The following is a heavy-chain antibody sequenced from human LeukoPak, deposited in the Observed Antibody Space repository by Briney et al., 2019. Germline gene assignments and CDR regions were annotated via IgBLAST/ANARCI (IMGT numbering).Heavy chain of an antibody. J-gene: IGHJ6*04. CDR1: GFTFSSYE. Sequence: QPGGSLRLPCAASGFTFSSYEMNWVRQAPGKGLEWVSYISSSGSTIYYADPVKGRFTISRDNDKNSLYLQVNSLRAEDTAVYYCAELGITMIGGVWGKGTTVTISS. V-gene: IGHV3-48*03. D-gene: IGHD3-10*02. CDR2: ISSSGSTI. CDR3: AELGITMIGGV.